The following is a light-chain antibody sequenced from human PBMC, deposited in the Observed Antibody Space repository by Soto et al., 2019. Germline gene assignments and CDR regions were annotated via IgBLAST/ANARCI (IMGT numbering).Light chain of an antibody. Sequence: QSVLTQPASVSGSPGQSITISCTGTSSDVGGYNFVSWYQQHPDKAPKLMIYDVTNRPSGVSNRFSGSKFGNTASLTISGLQAEDEADYYCSSYTSISTYVFGTGTKVTVL. CDR3: SSYTSISTYV. CDR2: DVT. J-gene: IGLJ1*01. V-gene: IGLV2-14*01. CDR1: SSDVGGYNF.